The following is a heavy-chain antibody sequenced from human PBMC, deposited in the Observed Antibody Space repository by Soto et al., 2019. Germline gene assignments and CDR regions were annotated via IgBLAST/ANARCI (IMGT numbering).Heavy chain of an antibody. Sequence: TGGSLRLSCAASGFTFSSYSMNWVRQSPGKGLEWVSYISSSSSTIYYADSVKGRFTISRDNAKNSLYLQMNSLRDEDTAVYYCARDMPPRYYDFWSGLRDGYYYGMDVWGQGTTVTVSS. CDR3: ARDMPPRYYDFWSGLRDGYYYGMDV. CDR2: ISSSSSTI. V-gene: IGHV3-48*02. CDR1: GFTFSSYS. D-gene: IGHD3-3*01. J-gene: IGHJ6*02.